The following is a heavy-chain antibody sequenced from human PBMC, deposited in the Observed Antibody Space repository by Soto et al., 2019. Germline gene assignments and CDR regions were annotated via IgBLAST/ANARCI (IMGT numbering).Heavy chain of an antibody. J-gene: IGHJ4*02. CDR3: ASRAVPRTISDSMIFDY. V-gene: IGHV3-23*01. Sequence: GGSLRLSCAASGFTFSTYSMTWVRQAPGKGLEWVSTISGSGDATDYGDSVKGRFTISRDNSKNTLYMQLNSLRAEDTAVYYCASRAVPRTISDSMIFDYWGQGTLVTVSS. CDR2: ISGSGDAT. CDR1: GFTFSTYS. D-gene: IGHD2-8*01.